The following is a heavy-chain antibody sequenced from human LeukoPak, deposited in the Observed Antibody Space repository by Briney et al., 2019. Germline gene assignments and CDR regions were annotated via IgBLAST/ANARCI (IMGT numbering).Heavy chain of an antibody. CDR1: GFTFSSYS. J-gene: IGHJ6*04. CDR3: AKSSRAVMAMMDV. CDR2: ISSRSTYI. D-gene: IGHD3-16*01. V-gene: IGHV3-21*01. Sequence: GGSLRLSCAASGFTFSSYSMNWVRQAPGKGLAWVSSISSRSTYIYYADSVKGRFTISRDNAKNSLYLQMNSLRAEDTAVYFCAKSSRAVMAMMDVWGKGTTVTVSS.